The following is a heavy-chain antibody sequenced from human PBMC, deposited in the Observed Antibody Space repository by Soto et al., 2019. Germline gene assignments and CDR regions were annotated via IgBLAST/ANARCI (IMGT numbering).Heavy chain of an antibody. V-gene: IGHV3-23*04. D-gene: IGHD2-15*01. CDR3: AKERLGGNCHC. CDR1: GFTFNNYA. Sequence: EVQLVDSGGGLVQPGGSLRLSCAASGFTFNNYAMNWVRQAPGKGLEWVATISGTGGSTYYADTVKGRLTISRDNSKNTLYWPMNNLRVQETAVDYWAKERLGGNCHCWGHGTQVTVSS. J-gene: IGHJ4*01. CDR2: ISGTGGST.